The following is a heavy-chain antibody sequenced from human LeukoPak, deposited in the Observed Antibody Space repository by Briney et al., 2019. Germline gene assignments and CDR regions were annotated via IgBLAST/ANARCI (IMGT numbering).Heavy chain of an antibody. CDR1: GFTFSNYA. Sequence: GGSLRLSCAASGFTFSNYAVSWVRQAPGRGLEWLSAISGSGGTYYIPSVKGRFIVSRDNSRNTLYLQLNSLRAEDTASYYCAKEDFRDHTTGFDSWGQGTLVTVSS. J-gene: IGHJ5*01. CDR2: ISGSGGT. CDR3: AKEDFRDHTTGFDS. V-gene: IGHV3-23*01. D-gene: IGHD1-1*01.